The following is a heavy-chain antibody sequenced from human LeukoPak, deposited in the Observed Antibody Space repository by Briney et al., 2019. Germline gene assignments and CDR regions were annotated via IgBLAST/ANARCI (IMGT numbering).Heavy chain of an antibody. CDR3: ARGPYYDFWSGPAYYYYYMDV. Sequence: ASVKVSCKASGYTFTSYDINWVRQATGQGLEWMGWMNPNSGNTGYAQKFQGRVTITRNTSISTAYMELSSLRSEDTAVYYCARGPYYDFWSGPAYYYYYMDVWGKGTTVTVSS. V-gene: IGHV1-8*03. J-gene: IGHJ6*03. CDR1: GYTFTSYD. D-gene: IGHD3-3*01. CDR2: MNPNSGNT.